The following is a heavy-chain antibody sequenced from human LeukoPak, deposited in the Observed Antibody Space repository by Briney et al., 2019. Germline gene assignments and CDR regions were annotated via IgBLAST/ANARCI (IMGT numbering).Heavy chain of an antibody. Sequence: GASVKVSCKASGYTFTSYYVHWVRQAPGQGLEWMGIINPSGGSTSYAQKFQGRVTMTRDMSTSTVYMELSSLRSEDTAVYYCALDSTGYSSSWYSDAFDIWGQGTMVTVSS. CDR3: ALDSTGYSSSWYSDAFDI. V-gene: IGHV1-46*01. J-gene: IGHJ3*02. CDR1: GYTFTSYY. D-gene: IGHD6-13*01. CDR2: INPSGGST.